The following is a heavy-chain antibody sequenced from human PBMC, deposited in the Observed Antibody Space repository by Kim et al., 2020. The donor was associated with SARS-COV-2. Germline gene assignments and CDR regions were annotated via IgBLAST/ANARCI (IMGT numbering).Heavy chain of an antibody. J-gene: IGHJ5*02. V-gene: IGHV4-59*01. CDR1: GGSISSYY. D-gene: IGHD2-15*01. CDR2: IYYSGST. CDR3: ARGTHNSCYGGWWFDP. Sequence: SETLSLTCTASGGSISSYYWSWIRQPPGKGLEWIGYIYYSGSTNYNPSLKSRVTMSVDTSKNHFSLKLTSVTAADTAVFYCARGTHNSCYGGWWFDPWG.